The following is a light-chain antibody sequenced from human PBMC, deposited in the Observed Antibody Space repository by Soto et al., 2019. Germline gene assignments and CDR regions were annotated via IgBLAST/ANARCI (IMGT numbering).Light chain of an antibody. CDR2: AAS. V-gene: IGKV1-9*01. Sequence: DIQLTQSPSFLSASVGDRVTITCRASQGISSYLAWYQQKPGKAPNLLIYAASTLQSGVPSRFSGSGSGTEFTITISSLQPEDFATYYCQQLNSYPRTFGQGTKVEIK. CDR3: QQLNSYPRT. J-gene: IGKJ1*01. CDR1: QGISSY.